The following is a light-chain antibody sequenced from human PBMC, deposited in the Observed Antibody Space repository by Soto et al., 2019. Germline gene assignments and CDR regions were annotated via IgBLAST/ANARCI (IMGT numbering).Light chain of an antibody. V-gene: IGLV2-14*01. CDR2: DVS. Sequence: QSALTQPASGSGSPGQSITISCTGTSSDVGGYNYVSWYQQHPGKAPKLMIYDVSNRPSGVSNRFSGSKSGNTASLTISGLLAEDEADYYCSSYTSSSTRLYVFGTGTKLTVL. CDR1: SSDVGGYNY. J-gene: IGLJ1*01. CDR3: SSYTSSSTRLYV.